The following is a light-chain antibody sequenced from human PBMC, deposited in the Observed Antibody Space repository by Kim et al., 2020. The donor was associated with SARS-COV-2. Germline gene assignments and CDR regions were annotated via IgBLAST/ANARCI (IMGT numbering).Light chain of an antibody. CDR1: SGHSSYD. CDR2: LNSDGSH. V-gene: IGLV4-69*01. Sequence: SVRLTCTLSSGHSSYDVAWHQRQPEKGTRYLMKLNSDGSHSKGDGIPDRFSGSSSGAERYLTISSLQSEDEADYYCQTWGNGIRVFGGGTQLTVL. CDR3: QTWGNGIRV. J-gene: IGLJ3*02.